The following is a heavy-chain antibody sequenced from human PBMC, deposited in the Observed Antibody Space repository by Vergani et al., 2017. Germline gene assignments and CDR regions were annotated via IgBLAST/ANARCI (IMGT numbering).Heavy chain of an antibody. J-gene: IGHJ5*02. D-gene: IGHD2-2*02. Sequence: QVQLVQSGAEVKKPGASVKVSCKASGYPFTSYYMHWVRQAPGQGLEWMGIINPSGGSTSYAQKFQGRVTMTRDTSTSTVYMELSSLRSEDTAVYYCARGTLVVVPAAILLSWFDPWGQGTLVTVSS. CDR2: INPSGGST. CDR1: GYPFTSYY. V-gene: IGHV1-46*01. CDR3: ARGTLVVVPAAILLSWFDP.